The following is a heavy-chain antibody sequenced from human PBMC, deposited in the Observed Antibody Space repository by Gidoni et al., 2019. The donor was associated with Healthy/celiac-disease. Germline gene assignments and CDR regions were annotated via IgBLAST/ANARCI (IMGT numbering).Heavy chain of an antibody. Sequence: QVQLQQWGAGLLKPSETLSLNCAVDGGSFSAYYWSWIRQPPGKGLEWIGEIHHSGSTNYNPSLKSRVTISVDTSKNQFSLKLSSVTAADTAVYYCARLPTTVKYYYYYGMDVWGQGTTSPSP. CDR1: GGSFSAYY. D-gene: IGHD4-4*01. CDR3: ARLPTTVKYYYYYGMDV. V-gene: IGHV4-34*01. J-gene: IGHJ6*02. CDR2: IHHSGST.